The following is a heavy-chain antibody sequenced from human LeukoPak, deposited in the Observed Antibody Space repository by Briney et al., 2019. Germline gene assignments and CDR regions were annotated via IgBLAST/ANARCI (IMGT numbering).Heavy chain of an antibody. V-gene: IGHV4-59*01. Sequence: PSETLSLTCTVSGGSISSYYWSWIRQPPGKGLEWIGYIYYSGSTNYNPSLKSRVTISVDTSKNQFPLKLSSVTAADTAVYYCARVFFPDDAFDIWGQGTMVTVSS. CDR1: GGSISSYY. J-gene: IGHJ3*02. D-gene: IGHD3-3*01. CDR2: IYYSGST. CDR3: ARVFFPDDAFDI.